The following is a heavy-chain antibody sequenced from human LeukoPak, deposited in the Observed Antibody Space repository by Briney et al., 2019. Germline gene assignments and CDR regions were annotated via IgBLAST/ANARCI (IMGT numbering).Heavy chain of an antibody. CDR3: ARGQLADIY. J-gene: IGHJ4*02. V-gene: IGHV3-7*01. Sequence: GGSLRLSCVASGFTFRTYWMSWVRQTPGKGLEWVAKIKPDGSEKSYVDSVKGRFTISRDNAKTSVYLQMNSLRVEDTAVYYCARGQLADIYWGQGALVTVSS. CDR2: IKPDGSEK. CDR1: GFTFRTYW. D-gene: IGHD2-2*01.